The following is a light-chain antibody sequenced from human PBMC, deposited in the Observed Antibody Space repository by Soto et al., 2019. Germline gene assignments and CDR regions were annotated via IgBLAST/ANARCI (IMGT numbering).Light chain of an antibody. V-gene: IGKV3-11*01. Sequence: EIVLTHPPSTLSLSPGESATLSCRAIQSVSGYLAWYQQKPGQASRLLIYDTANRATGIPARCSGSGSGADFTLTITSLEPEDFAVYYCQQRSNWPPSMTFGQGTRLEIK. CDR2: DTA. CDR3: QQRSNWPPSMT. J-gene: IGKJ5*01. CDR1: QSVSGY.